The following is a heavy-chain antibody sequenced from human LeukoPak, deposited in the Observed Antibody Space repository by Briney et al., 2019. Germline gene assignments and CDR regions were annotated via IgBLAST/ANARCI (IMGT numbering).Heavy chain of an antibody. D-gene: IGHD6-19*01. CDR1: GFTFSIYD. CDR3: AKDAWGAAVANTNGWFDH. J-gene: IGHJ5*02. CDR2: FSGRGDST. V-gene: IGHV3-23*01. Sequence: GGSLTLLCTVSGFTFSIYDMSWPRQSTGRGLVGLSSFSGRGDSTFYAHSGKGRFTISRDNSKNTLNLQMDSLRADDTALYFCAKDAWGAAVANTNGWFDHWGQGTLVTVSS.